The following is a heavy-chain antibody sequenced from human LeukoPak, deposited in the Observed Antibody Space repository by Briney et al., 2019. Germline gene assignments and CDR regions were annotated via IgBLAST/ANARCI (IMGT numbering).Heavy chain of an antibody. CDR1: GASVTSGAYH. V-gene: IGHV4-30-4*01. Sequence: SETLSLTCTVSGASVTSGAYHWSWIRQSPGKGLEWIGHTENNKNNPSLNSRLSISVDSSKNQFSLRLTSVTAADTAIYFCATYYGGQGGSGYWGQGTLVTVSS. CDR2: TENN. CDR3: ATYYGGQGGSGY. J-gene: IGHJ4*02. D-gene: IGHD2-21*01.